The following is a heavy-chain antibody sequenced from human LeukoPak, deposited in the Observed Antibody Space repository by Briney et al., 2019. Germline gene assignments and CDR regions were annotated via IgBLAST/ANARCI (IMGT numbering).Heavy chain of an antibody. CDR2: ISSSSSYI. Sequence: GGSLRLSCAASGFTFSSYSMNWVRQAPGKGLEWVSSISSSSSYIYYADTVKGRFTISRDNAKNSLYLQMNSLRAEDTAVYYCARQKREIAYYDFWSGYPGWGAFDIWGQGTMVTVSS. CDR3: ARQKREIAYYDFWSGYPGWGAFDI. V-gene: IGHV3-21*01. J-gene: IGHJ3*02. D-gene: IGHD3-3*01. CDR1: GFTFSSYS.